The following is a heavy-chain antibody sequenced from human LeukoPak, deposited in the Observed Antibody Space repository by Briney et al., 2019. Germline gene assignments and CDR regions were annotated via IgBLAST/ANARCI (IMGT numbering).Heavy chain of an antibody. CDR1: GYSISSGYY. CDR3: ARKGGLRFLEWLQGPHYYYMDV. D-gene: IGHD3-3*01. V-gene: IGHV4-38-2*02. J-gene: IGHJ6*03. CDR2: INHSGST. Sequence: MASETLSLTCTVSGYSISSGYYWSWIRQPPGKGLEWIGEINHSGSTNYNPSLKSRVTISVDTSKNQFSLKLSSVTAADTAVYYCARKGGLRFLEWLQGPHYYYMDVWGKGTTVTVSS.